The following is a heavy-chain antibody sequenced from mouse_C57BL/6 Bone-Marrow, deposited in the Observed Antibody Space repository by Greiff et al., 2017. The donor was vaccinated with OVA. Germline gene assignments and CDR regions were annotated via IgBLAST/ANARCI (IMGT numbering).Heavy chain of an antibody. D-gene: IGHD2-4*01. CDR3: SSITTGYYYAMDY. CDR2: INPSTGGT. Sequence: EVQLQQSGPELVKPGASVKISCKASGYSFTGYYMNWVKQSPEKSLEWIGEINPSTGGTTYNQKFKAKATLTVDKSSSTAYMQLKSLTSEDSAVYYCSSITTGYYYAMDYWGQGTSVTVSS. J-gene: IGHJ4*01. CDR1: GYSFTGYY. V-gene: IGHV1-42*01.